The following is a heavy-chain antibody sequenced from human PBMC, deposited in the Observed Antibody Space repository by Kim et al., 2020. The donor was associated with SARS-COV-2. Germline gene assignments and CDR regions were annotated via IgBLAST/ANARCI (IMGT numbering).Heavy chain of an antibody. V-gene: IGHV4-59*01. D-gene: IGHD2-2*01. CDR3: ARGAPVPDWFDP. CDR1: GGSISSYY. Sequence: SETLSLTCTVSGGSISSYYWSWIRQPPGKGLEWIGYIYYSGSTNYNPSLKSRVTISVDTSKNQFSLKLSSVTAADTAVYYCARGAPVPDWFDPWGQGTLVTVSS. J-gene: IGHJ5*02. CDR2: IYYSGST.